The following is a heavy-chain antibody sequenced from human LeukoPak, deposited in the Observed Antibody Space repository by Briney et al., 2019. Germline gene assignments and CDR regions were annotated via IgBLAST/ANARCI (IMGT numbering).Heavy chain of an antibody. CDR2: ISTYNGNT. CDR3: ARDGVAASNTEYCFDY. CDR1: GYTFTNYG. J-gene: IGHJ4*02. D-gene: IGHD2-15*01. V-gene: IGHV1-18*01. Sequence: ASVKVSCKASGYTFTNYGISWVRQAPGQGLEWMGWISTYNGNTNYAQNLQGRVTMTTDTSTSTAYMELRSLRSDDTAVYYCARDGVAASNTEYCFDYWGQGTLVTVSS.